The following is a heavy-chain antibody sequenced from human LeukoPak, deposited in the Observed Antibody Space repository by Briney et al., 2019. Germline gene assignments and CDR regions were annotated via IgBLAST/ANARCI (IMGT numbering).Heavy chain of an antibody. CDR3: ARPGYCSGGTCYFDS. CDR1: GFSISSGYY. CDR2: IYHTGST. V-gene: IGHV4-38-2*01. Sequence: SETLSLTCAVSGFSISSGYYWGWFRQPPGKGLEWIGSIYHTGSTYYNPSLESRVTISVDTFKKQFSLNLRSVTAADTAVYYCARPGYCSGGTCYFDSWGQGALVTVSS. J-gene: IGHJ4*02. D-gene: IGHD2-15*01.